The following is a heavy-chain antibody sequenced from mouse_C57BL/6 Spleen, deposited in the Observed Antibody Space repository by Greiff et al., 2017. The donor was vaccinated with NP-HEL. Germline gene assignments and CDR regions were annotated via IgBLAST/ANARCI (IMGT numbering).Heavy chain of an antibody. V-gene: IGHV1-69*01. J-gene: IGHJ3*01. CDR2: IDPSDSYT. Sequence: QVQLQQPGAELVMPGASVKLSCKASGYTFTSYWMHWVKQRPGQGLEWIGEIDPSDSYTNYNQKFKGKSTLTVDKSSSTAYMQLSSLTSEDSAVYYCARSGDGGFAYWGQGTLVTVSA. CDR3: ARSGDGGFAY. D-gene: IGHD3-1*01. CDR1: GYTFTSYW.